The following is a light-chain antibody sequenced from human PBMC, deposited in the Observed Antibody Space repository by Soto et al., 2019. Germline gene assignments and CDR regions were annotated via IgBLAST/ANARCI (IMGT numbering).Light chain of an antibody. Sequence: DIEMTQSPSSLSASVGDRVTITCRASQDISRSVVWYQQKPGKVPKLLIASASHLPSGVPVRFSGSRSGTDFTLTISSLQHEDVATYYCQNYDTFALTFGGGTKVEI. CDR3: QNYDTFALT. V-gene: IGKV1-27*01. CDR1: QDISRS. J-gene: IGKJ4*02. CDR2: SAS.